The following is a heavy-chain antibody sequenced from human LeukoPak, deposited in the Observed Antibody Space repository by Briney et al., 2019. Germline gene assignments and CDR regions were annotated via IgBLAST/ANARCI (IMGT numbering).Heavy chain of an antibody. CDR3: ARYGSGSLPSLGWFDP. V-gene: IGHV4-39*01. CDR2: IYYSGST. Sequence: PSETLSLTCTVSGGSISSSSYYWGWIRQPPGKGLEWIGSIYYSGSTYYIPSLKSRVTISVDTSKNQFSLKLSSVTAADTAVYYCARYGSGSLPSLGWFDPWGQGTLVTVSS. D-gene: IGHD3-10*01. CDR1: GGSISSSSYY. J-gene: IGHJ5*02.